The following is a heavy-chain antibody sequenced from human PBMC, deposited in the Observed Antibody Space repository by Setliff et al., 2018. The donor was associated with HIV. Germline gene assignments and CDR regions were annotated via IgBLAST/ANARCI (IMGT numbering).Heavy chain of an antibody. CDR1: GYTFTGYY. V-gene: IGHV1-46*01. CDR2: IKPSGGST. D-gene: IGHD2-15*01. CDR3: ARVRYWSGGSCYGGEYWFDP. Sequence: ASVKVSCKASGYTFTGYYMHWVRQAPGQGREWMGIIKPSGGSTSYARQFQGRVTMTRDTSTSTVYMELSSLRSEDTAVYYCARVRYWSGGSCYGGEYWFDPWGKGTRVTVSS. J-gene: IGHJ5*02.